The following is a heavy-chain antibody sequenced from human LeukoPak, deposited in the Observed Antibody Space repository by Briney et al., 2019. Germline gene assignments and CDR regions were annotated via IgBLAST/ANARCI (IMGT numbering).Heavy chain of an antibody. J-gene: IGHJ6*03. CDR2: ISGSGGST. CDR1: GFTFSGFA. V-gene: IGHV3-23*01. CDR3: AKGSRDYYYYYMDV. Sequence: GGSLRLSCAASGFTFSGFAMSWVRRTPGKGLEWVSAISGSGGSTYYADSVKGRFTISRDNSKNTRYLQMNSLRAEDTAVYYCAKGSRDYYYYYMDVWGKGTTVTVSS.